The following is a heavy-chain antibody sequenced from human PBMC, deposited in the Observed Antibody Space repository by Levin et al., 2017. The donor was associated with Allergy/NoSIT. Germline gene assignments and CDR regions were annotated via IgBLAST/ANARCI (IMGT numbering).Heavy chain of an antibody. V-gene: IGHV4-30-4*01. CDR2: IYYSGST. J-gene: IGHJ2*01. Sequence: SCTVSGGSISSGDYYWSWIRQPPGKGLEWIGYIYYSGSTYYNPSLKSRVTISVDTSKNQFSLKLSSVTAADTAVYYCARDLVVTASDWYFDLWGRGTLVTVSS. CDR1: GGSISSGDYY. D-gene: IGHD2-21*02. CDR3: ARDLVVTASDWYFDL.